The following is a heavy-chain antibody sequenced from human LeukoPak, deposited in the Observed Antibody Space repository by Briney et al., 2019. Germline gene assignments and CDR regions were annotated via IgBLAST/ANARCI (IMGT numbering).Heavy chain of an antibody. D-gene: IGHD2-15*01. CDR2: ISGSGSST. CDR3: ASHCSGGSCYF. J-gene: IGHJ4*02. V-gene: IGHV3-23*01. CDR1: GFTFSSYA. Sequence: GGSLRLSCAASGFTFSSYAMSWVRQAPGKGLEWVSAISGSGSSTYYANSVEGRFTISSDNSKNTLYLQVNSLRAEDTAVYYCASHCSGGSCYFWGQGTLVSVSS.